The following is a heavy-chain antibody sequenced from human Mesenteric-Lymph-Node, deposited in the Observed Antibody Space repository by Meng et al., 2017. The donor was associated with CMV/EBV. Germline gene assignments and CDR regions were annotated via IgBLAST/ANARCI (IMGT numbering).Heavy chain of an antibody. CDR1: GGTFSSYA. J-gene: IGHJ6*02. CDR3: ARGYCSSTSCFLTQYYYYYGMDV. CDR2: IIPIFGTP. D-gene: IGHD2-2*01. Sequence: SVKVSCKASGGTFSSYAISWVRQAPAQGLESMGGIIPIFGTPNYAQKFQGRVTMTRDTSTSTVYMELSSLRSEDTAVYYCARGYCSSTSCFLTQYYYYYGMDVWGQGTTVTVSS. V-gene: IGHV1-69*05.